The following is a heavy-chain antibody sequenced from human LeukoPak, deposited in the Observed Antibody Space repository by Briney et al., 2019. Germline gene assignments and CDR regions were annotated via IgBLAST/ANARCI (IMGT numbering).Heavy chain of an antibody. CDR2: IYSGGST. D-gene: IGHD6-13*01. Sequence: PGGSLRLSCAASGFTVSNNYMSWVRQAPGKGLEWVSIIYSGGSTYYADSVKGRFTISRDNAKNSLYLQMNSLRAEDTAVYYCARDRRGAGAAGIVGAFDIWGQGTVVTVSS. V-gene: IGHV3-66*01. CDR3: ARDRRGAGAAGIVGAFDI. J-gene: IGHJ3*02. CDR1: GFTVSNNY.